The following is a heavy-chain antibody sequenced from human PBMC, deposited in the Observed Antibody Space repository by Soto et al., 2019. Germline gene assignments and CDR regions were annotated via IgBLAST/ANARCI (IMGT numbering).Heavy chain of an antibody. CDR2: IYYSGST. D-gene: IGHD3-16*01. CDR3: ARDSGGAGMDV. Sequence: SETLSLTCTVSGGSISSYYWSWIRQPPGKGLEWIGYIYYSGSTNYNPSLKSRVTISVDTSKNQFSLKLSSVTAADTAVYYCARDSGGAGMDVWGQGTMVTVSS. J-gene: IGHJ6*02. CDR1: GGSISSYY. V-gene: IGHV4-59*01.